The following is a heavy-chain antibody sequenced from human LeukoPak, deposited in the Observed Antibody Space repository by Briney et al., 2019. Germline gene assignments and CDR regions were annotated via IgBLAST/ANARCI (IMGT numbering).Heavy chain of an antibody. CDR3: ARIQFPGAPIVGAPHGDY. V-gene: IGHV1-69*13. J-gene: IGHJ4*02. CDR2: IIPIFGTA. D-gene: IGHD1-26*01. CDR1: GGTFSSYA. Sequence: GASVKVSFKASGGTFSSYAISWVRQAPGQGLEWMGGIIPIFGTANYAQKFQGRVTITADESTSTAYMELSSLRSEDTAVYYCARIQFPGAPIVGAPHGDYWGQGTLVTVSS.